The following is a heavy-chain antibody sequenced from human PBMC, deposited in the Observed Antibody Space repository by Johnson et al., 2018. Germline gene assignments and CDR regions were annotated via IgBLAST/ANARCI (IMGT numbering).Heavy chain of an antibody. J-gene: IGHJ3*02. V-gene: IGHV4-59*01. CDR2: IYYSGST. CDR1: GGSISSYY. CDR3: ARAVPLLCAFDI. D-gene: IGHD2-8*02. Sequence: QVQLQESGPGLVKPSETLSLTCTVSGGSISSYYWSWIRQPPGKGLEWIGYIYYSGSTNYNPSLKSRVTISVDTSKNQFSLKLSSVTAADTAVYYCARAVPLLCAFDIWGQGTMVTVSS.